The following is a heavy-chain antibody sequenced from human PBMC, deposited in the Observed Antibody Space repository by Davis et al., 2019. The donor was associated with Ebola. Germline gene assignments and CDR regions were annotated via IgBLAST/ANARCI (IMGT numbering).Heavy chain of an antibody. CDR1: GFTSSSYW. J-gene: IGHJ4*02. CDR2: INRDGSTT. V-gene: IGHV3-74*03. CDR3: ATLPGYY. D-gene: IGHD1-26*01. Sequence: HTGGSLRLSCAASGFTSSSYWMHWVRQDPGKGLVWVSCINRDGSTTTYADSVKGRFTISRDNARTTLYLQMNNLRVEDTAVYYCATLPGYYWGQGTLVTVSS.